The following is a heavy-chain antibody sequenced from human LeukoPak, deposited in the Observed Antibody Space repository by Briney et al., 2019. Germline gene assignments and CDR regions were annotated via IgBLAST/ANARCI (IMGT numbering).Heavy chain of an antibody. Sequence: GASVKVSCKASGGTFSNNPISWVRQAPGQGLEWMGEIIPIFGTATYAQKFQGRVTITADTSTSTVYMELSSLRSEDTAVYYCARLGWEDYYDTSGYYYSLDYWGQGTLVTVSS. D-gene: IGHD3-22*01. CDR1: GGTFSNNP. CDR3: ARLGWEDYYDTSGYYYSLDY. V-gene: IGHV1-69*06. CDR2: IIPIFGTA. J-gene: IGHJ4*02.